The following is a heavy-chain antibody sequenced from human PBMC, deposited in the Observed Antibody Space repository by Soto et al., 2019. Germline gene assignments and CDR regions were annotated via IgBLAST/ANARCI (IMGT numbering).Heavy chain of an antibody. J-gene: IGHJ4*02. Sequence: QVQLVQSGAEVKKPGASVKVSCKASGYTFTSYGISWVRQAPGQGLEWMGWINAYNGNTNYAQNFQGRVTMTTDTFTSTGDMELRGLSADDTAVYYCARDWFGVDYWGQGTLVTVSS. CDR2: INAYNGNT. V-gene: IGHV1-18*01. D-gene: IGHD3-16*01. CDR3: ARDWFGVDY. CDR1: GYTFTSYG.